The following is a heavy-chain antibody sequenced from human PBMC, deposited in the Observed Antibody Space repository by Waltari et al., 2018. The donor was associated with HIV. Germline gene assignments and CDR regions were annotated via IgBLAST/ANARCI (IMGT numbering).Heavy chain of an antibody. J-gene: IGHJ6*02. CDR3: ATKGGAMDV. CDR1: GPTFSRYW. D-gene: IGHD1-1*01. CDR2: IRQDGVEA. V-gene: IGHV3-7*01. Sequence: QLVESGGGVVQAGESLKISCGASGPTFSRYWMTWVLQAPGEGVDWVANIRQDGVEAHYVDSVKGRFTIFRDNVKKVLFLQMNFLTEDDSAVYYCATKGGAMDVWGQGTAVIVS.